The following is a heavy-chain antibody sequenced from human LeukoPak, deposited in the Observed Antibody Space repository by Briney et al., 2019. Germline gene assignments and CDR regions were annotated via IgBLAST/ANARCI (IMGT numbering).Heavy chain of an antibody. CDR3: ARDIVVVPAAINPFDI. CDR2: ISAYNGNT. CDR1: GYTFTSYG. V-gene: IGHV1-18*01. D-gene: IGHD2-2*01. J-gene: IGHJ3*02. Sequence: ASVKVSCKASGYTFTSYGISWVRQAPGQGLEWMGWISAYNGNTNYAQKLQGRVTMTTDTSTSTAYMELSSLRSEDTAVYYCARDIVVVPAAINPFDIWGQGTMVTVSS.